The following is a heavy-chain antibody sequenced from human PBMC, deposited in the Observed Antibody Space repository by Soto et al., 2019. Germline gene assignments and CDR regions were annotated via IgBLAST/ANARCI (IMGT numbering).Heavy chain of an antibody. CDR3: ARELAAAGPPAFDY. V-gene: IGHV1-2*02. Sequence: ASVKVSCKASGYTFTGYYMHWVRQAPGQGLEWMGWINPNSGGTNYAQKFQGRVTMTRDTSISTAYMELSRLRSDDTAVYYCARELAAAGPPAFDYWGQGTLVTVSS. J-gene: IGHJ4*02. D-gene: IGHD6-13*01. CDR2: INPNSGGT. CDR1: GYTFTGYY.